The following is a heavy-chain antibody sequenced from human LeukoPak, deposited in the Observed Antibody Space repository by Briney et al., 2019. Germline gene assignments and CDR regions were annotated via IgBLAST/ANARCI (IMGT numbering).Heavy chain of an antibody. Sequence: PGGSLRLSCGASGFTFSSYWMNWVRQAPGEGLVWVSRMNSDGSSTSYADSVKGRFTISRDNAKNSLYLQMNSLRAEDTAVYYCARAPDWGQGTLVTVSS. CDR1: GFTFSSYW. CDR2: MNSDGSST. J-gene: IGHJ4*02. V-gene: IGHV3-74*01. D-gene: IGHD2-2*01. CDR3: ARAPD.